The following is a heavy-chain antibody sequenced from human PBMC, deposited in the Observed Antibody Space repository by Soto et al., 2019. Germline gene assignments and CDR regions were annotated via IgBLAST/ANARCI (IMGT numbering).Heavy chain of an antibody. CDR1: GGSFSGYY. J-gene: IGHJ4*02. CDR3: ARVPTMVRGVISGDDYFDY. CDR2: INHSGST. Sequence: SETLSLTCAVYGGSFSGYYWSWIRQPPGKGLEWIGEINHSGSTNYNPSLKSRVAISVDTSKNQFSLKLSSVTAADTAVYYCARVPTMVRGVISGDDYFDYWGQGTLVTVSS. V-gene: IGHV4-34*01. D-gene: IGHD3-10*01.